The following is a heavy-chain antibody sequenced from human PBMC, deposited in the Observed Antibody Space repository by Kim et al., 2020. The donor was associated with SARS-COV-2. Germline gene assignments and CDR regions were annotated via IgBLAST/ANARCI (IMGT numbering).Heavy chain of an antibody. J-gene: IGHJ3*02. D-gene: IGHD3-16*01. CDR3: ARDVWHGLDI. V-gene: IGHV1-18*01. CDR1: GYTFTTHG. CDR2: IDPYNGFT. Sequence: ASVKVSCKASGYTFTTHGISWVRQASGQGLEWMGWIDPYNGFTNYTQNFQGRVTMTTDTITTTAYLELRSLRSDDTAVYYCARDVWHGLDIWGQGTMVTVSS.